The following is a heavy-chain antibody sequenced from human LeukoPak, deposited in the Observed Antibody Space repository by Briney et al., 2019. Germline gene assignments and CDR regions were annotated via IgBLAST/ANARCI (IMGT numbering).Heavy chain of an antibody. V-gene: IGHV3-30*18. J-gene: IGHJ5*02. CDR3: AKVVGMTTDNNWLDP. CDR1: LFSSTSHA. D-gene: IGHD4-11*01. CDR2: ISSDVTKK. Sequence: PGGALRLSSAPPLFSSTSHARHTGRQAPGKGLEWVAVISSDVTKKYYADSVKGRFTISRDNSKNTLYLQMNSLRAEDTAVYYCAKVVGMTTDNNWLDPWGQGTLVTVSS.